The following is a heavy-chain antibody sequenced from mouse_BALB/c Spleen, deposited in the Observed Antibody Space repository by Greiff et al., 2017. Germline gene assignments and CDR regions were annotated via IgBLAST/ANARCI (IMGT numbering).Heavy chain of an antibody. V-gene: IGHV1-67*01. D-gene: IGHD1-1*01. J-gene: IGHJ3*01. CDR1: GYTFTDYA. CDR3: ASGSSPFAY. CDR2: ISTYYGNT. Sequence: QVQLQQSGPELVRPGVSVKISCKGSGYTFTDYAMHWVKQSHAKSLEWIGVISTYYGNTNYNQKFKGKATMTVDKSSSTAYMELARLTSEDSAIYYCASGSSPFAYWGQGTLVTVSA.